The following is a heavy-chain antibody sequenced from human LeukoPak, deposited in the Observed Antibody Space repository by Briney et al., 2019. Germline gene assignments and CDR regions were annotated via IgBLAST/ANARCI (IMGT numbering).Heavy chain of an antibody. CDR3: ARDSSGWYSD. D-gene: IGHD6-19*01. CDR1: GGTFSSYA. J-gene: IGHJ4*02. Sequence: GASVKVSCKASGGTFSSYAISWVRQAPGQGLEWMGRINPNSGGTNYAQKFQGRVTMTRDTSISTAYMELSRLRSDDTAVYYCARDSSGWYSDWGQGTLVTVSS. CDR2: INPNSGGT. V-gene: IGHV1-2*06.